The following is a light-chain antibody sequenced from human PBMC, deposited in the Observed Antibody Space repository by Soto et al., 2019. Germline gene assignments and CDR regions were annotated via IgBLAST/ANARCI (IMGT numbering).Light chain of an antibody. Sequence: EIVMTQYPASLFVSQGDGATLSCRASKSVARTVAWYQQKPGQGPRLLIHGASTRAVGVPARFSGSGSGTDFTLTIDSLQSEDFAVYYCQQYHNWPPQYTFGQGTKLQIK. J-gene: IGKJ2*01. CDR3: QQYHNWPPQYT. V-gene: IGKV3-15*01. CDR2: GAS. CDR1: KSVART.